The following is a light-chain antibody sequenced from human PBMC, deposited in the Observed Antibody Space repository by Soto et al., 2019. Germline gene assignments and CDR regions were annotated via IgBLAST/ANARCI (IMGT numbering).Light chain of an antibody. V-gene: IGKV2-28*01. Sequence: DIVMTQSPLSLPVTPGEPASISCRSSQSLLHSNGYNYLDWYLQKPGQSPQLLIYLGSNRASAVADRFRGSGSGTDFTLEISRVEAEDVGVYYCMQSVQTPRTFGEGTKVEIK. CDR2: LGS. CDR3: MQSVQTPRT. CDR1: QSLLHSNGYNY. J-gene: IGKJ1*01.